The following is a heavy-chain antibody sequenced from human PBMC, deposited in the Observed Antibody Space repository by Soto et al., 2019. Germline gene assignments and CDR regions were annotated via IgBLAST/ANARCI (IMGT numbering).Heavy chain of an antibody. V-gene: IGHV4-4*02. Sequence: SETLSLTCAVSGGSFTSNNWWTWVRQPPGQGLEWIGEIYRTGSTYYNPSLKSRVTISVDTSKNQFSLKLSSVTAADTAVYYCASGGCSGGSCYRTPEWFDPWGQGTLVTVSS. CDR2: IYRTGST. J-gene: IGHJ5*02. CDR1: GGSFTSNNW. D-gene: IGHD2-15*01. CDR3: ASGGCSGGSCYRTPEWFDP.